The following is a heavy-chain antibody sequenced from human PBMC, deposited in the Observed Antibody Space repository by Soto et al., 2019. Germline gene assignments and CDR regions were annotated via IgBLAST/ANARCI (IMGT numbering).Heavy chain of an antibody. CDR2: IYYSGST. Sequence: SETLSLTWTVSGGSISSGGYHWSWIRQQPGKGLEWIGYIYYSGSTYYNASLQSRVNISVDTSKNQFSLKLSSVTAADTAVYYCARYYYGSGSSTWFEPWGQGTQVTVSS. CDR1: GGSISSGGYH. D-gene: IGHD3-10*01. J-gene: IGHJ5*02. CDR3: ARYYYGSGSSTWFEP. V-gene: IGHV4-31*02.